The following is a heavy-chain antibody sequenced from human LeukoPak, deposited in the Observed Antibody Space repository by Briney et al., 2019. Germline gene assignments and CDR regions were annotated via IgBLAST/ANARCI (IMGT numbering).Heavy chain of an antibody. D-gene: IGHD4-23*01. CDR3: ARRDDYGGNLVDY. Sequence: PGGSLRLSCAASGSTFSSYAMHWVRQAPGKGLEYVSAISSNGGSTYYANSVKGRFTISRDNAKNTLYLQMNSLRAEDTAVYYCARRDDYGGNLVDYWGQGTLVTVSS. J-gene: IGHJ4*02. V-gene: IGHV3-64*01. CDR1: GSTFSSYA. CDR2: ISSNGGST.